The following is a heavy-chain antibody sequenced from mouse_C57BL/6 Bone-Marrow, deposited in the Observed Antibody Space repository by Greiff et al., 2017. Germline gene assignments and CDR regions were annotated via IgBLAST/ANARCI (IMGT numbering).Heavy chain of an antibody. V-gene: IGHV1-63*01. J-gene: IGHJ4*01. Sequence: QVQLQQSGAELVRPGTSVKMSCKASGYTFTNYWIGWAKQRPGHGLEWIGDIYPGGGYTNYNEKFKGKATLTADKSSSTAYMQFRSLTSEDSAIYYCARTDYGNYLTMDYWGQGTSVTVSS. D-gene: IGHD2-1*01. CDR2: IYPGGGYT. CDR1: GYTFTNYW. CDR3: ARTDYGNYLTMDY.